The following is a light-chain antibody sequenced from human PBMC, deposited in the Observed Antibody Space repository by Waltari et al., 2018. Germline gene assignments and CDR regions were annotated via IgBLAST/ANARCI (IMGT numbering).Light chain of an antibody. CDR3: LQYNVYPRT. Sequence: GDRVTITCRASRDIRNDLGWYQHKPGKAPKSLMYGASRLQSGVPSRFSGSGFGTEFTLTISSLQPEDFATYYCLQYNVYPRTFAQGTKVDIK. CDR2: GAS. CDR1: RDIRND. V-gene: IGKV1-17*01. J-gene: IGKJ1*01.